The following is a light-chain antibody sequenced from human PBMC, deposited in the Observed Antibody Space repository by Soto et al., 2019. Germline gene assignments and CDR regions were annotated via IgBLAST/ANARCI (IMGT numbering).Light chain of an antibody. CDR2: QVS. V-gene: IGLV2-14*03. J-gene: IGLJ1*01. CDR3: SSFTSTHTYV. CDR1: SSDVGGYHY. Sequence: QSVLTQPASVSGSPGQSMTISCTGSSSDVGGYHYASWYQQHPGKAPKLIIYQVSHRPSGVSDRFSGSKSGNTASLTISGLQGEDEATYYCSSFTSTHTYVFGTGTKVTVL.